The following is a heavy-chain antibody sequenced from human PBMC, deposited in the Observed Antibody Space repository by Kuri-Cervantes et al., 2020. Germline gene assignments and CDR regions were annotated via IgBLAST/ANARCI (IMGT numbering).Heavy chain of an antibody. CDR2: SNTGNGNT. J-gene: IGHJ4*02. CDR1: GYTFTTYA. CDR3: ATGGVIITCFDY. Sequence: ASVKVSCKASGYTFTTYAVHWVRQAPGQRLGWMGWSNTGNGNTKYSQEFQGRVTITRDTSARIVYLELSSLRSEDMVVYYCATGGVIITCFDYWGQGTLVTVSS. V-gene: IGHV1-3*02. D-gene: IGHD3-10*01.